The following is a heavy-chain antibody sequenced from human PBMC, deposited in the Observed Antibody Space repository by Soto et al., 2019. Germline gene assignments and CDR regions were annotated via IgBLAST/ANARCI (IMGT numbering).Heavy chain of an antibody. CDR1: GFAFSNYA. J-gene: IGHJ4*02. D-gene: IGHD2-2*01. CDR3: AKPSSSITWPFDS. Sequence: GGSLRLSCAGSGFAFSNYAMTWVLQAPGKGLEWVSSISGGGESTYYADSVKGRFTISRDNSKNTLSLQMNSLRADDTAVYYCAKPSSSITWPFDSWGQGTLGTVSS. CDR2: ISGGGEST. V-gene: IGHV3-23*01.